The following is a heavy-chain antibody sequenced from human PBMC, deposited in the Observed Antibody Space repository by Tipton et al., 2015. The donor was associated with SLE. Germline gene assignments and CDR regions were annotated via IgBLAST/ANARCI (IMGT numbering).Heavy chain of an antibody. D-gene: IGHD2-15*01. V-gene: IGHV4-39*01. Sequence: LRLSCTVSRGSINYSTYYWGWIRQPPGKGLEWIGSIYYSGRTYYNPSLKSRVAISVDTSKNQFSLELSSVTAADTAVYYCARHKGTLGYCSGGNCLDAFASWGQGTLVTVSS. CDR3: ARHKGTLGYCSGGNCLDAFAS. CDR2: IYYSGRT. CDR1: RGSINYSTYY. J-gene: IGHJ3*02.